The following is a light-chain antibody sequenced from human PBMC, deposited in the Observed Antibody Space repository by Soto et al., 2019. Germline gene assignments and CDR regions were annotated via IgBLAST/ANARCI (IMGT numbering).Light chain of an antibody. CDR1: GSDVGGYDY. J-gene: IGLJ1*01. CDR3: SSYTSSSTYV. V-gene: IGLV2-14*01. Sequence: SALTQPASVSGSPGQSITISCTGTGSDVGGYDYVSWYQHHPGKAPKVMIYEVTNRPSGVSNRFSGSKSGNTASLTISGLLAEDEADYYCSSYTSSSTYVFGNGTKVT. CDR2: EVT.